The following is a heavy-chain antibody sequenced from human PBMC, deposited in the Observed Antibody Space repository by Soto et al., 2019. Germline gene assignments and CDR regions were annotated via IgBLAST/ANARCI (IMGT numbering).Heavy chain of an antibody. CDR3: ARRRGYSYGYGY. Sequence: SETLSLTCAVYGGSFSGYYWSWIRQPPGKGLEWIGEINHSGSTNYNPSLKSRVTISVDTSKNQFSLKLSSVTAADTAVYYCARRRGYSYGYGYWGQGTLVTVSS. V-gene: IGHV4-34*01. CDR1: GGSFSGYY. CDR2: INHSGST. D-gene: IGHD5-18*01. J-gene: IGHJ4*02.